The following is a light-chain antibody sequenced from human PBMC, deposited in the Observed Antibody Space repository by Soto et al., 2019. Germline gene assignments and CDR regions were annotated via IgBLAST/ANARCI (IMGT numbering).Light chain of an antibody. J-gene: IGKJ5*01. CDR2: GAS. CDR3: QQYGPSLT. Sequence: EIVLTQSPDTLSLSPGERATLSCRASQSAISTYLAWYQQKPGQAPRLLIYGASSRATGIPDRFSGSGSGTDFTLTISRLEPEDFAVYYCQQYGPSLTFGQGTRLESK. V-gene: IGKV3-20*01. CDR1: QSAISTY.